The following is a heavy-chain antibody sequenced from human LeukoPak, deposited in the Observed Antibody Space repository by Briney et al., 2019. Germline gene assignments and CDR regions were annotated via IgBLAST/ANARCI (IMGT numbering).Heavy chain of an antibody. V-gene: IGHV3-9*01. D-gene: IGHD2-2*01. CDR3: AREYCSSTSCYSMDV. Sequence: PGRSLRLSCAASGFTFDDYAMHWVRQAPGKGLEWVSGISWNSGSIGYADSVKGRFTISRDNAKNTLYLQMNSLRAEDTAVYYCAREYCSSTSCYSMDVWGQGTTVTVSS. CDR2: ISWNSGSI. CDR1: GFTFDDYA. J-gene: IGHJ6*02.